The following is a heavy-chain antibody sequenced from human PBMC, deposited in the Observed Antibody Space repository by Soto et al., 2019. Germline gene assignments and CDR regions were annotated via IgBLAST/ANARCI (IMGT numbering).Heavy chain of an antibody. CDR2: TYYRSKWYN. D-gene: IGHD2-2*01. CDR1: GDSVSSNSAA. Sequence: SQTLSLTCAISGDSVSSNSAAWNWIRQSPSRGLEWLGRTYYRSKWYNDYAVSVKSRITINPDTSKNQFSLQLNSVTPEDTAVYYRARLVSDCSSTSCYAFDIWGQGTMVTVSS. J-gene: IGHJ3*02. V-gene: IGHV6-1*01. CDR3: ARLVSDCSSTSCYAFDI.